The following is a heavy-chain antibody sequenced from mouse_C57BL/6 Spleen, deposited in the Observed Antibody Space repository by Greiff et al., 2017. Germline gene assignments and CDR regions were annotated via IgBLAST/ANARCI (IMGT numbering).Heavy chain of an antibody. D-gene: IGHD1-1*01. CDR3: ARRDYGSGFAY. V-gene: IGHV1-80*01. J-gene: IGHJ3*01. CDR1: GYAFSSYW. Sequence: VQLQESGAELVKPGASVKISCKASGYAFSSYWMNWVKQRPGTGLEWIGQIYPGDGDTNYNGKFKGKATLTADKSSSTAYMQLSSLTSEDSAVYFCARRDYGSGFAYWGQGTLVTVSA. CDR2: IYPGDGDT.